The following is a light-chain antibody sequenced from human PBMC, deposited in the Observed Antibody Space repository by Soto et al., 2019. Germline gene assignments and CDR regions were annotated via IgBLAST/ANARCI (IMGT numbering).Light chain of an antibody. J-gene: IGKJ4*01. CDR1: QSVSSY. CDR2: DAS. V-gene: IGKV3-11*01. CDR3: QQRSNWPSLT. Sequence: EIVLTQSPATLSLSPGERATLSCRASQSVSSYLAWYQQTPGQAPRLLIYDASIRATGIPARFSGSGSGTDFTLTTSSLEPEDWAVYDGQQRSNWPSLTFGGGTKVEIK.